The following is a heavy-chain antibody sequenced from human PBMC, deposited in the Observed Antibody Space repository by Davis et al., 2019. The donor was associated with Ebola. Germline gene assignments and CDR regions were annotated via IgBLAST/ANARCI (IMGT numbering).Heavy chain of an antibody. D-gene: IGHD3-3*01. CDR3: ARVRITIFRVAGNQDAFDI. J-gene: IGHJ3*02. Sequence: SETLSLTCAVYGGSFSGSYWSWIRQHPGKGLEWIGEINHSGSTNYNPSPKSRITLSVDTSTNPFSLKLISVTAADTAVYYCARVRITIFRVAGNQDAFDIWGQGTMVTFSS. V-gene: IGHV4-34*01. CDR1: GGSFSGSY. CDR2: INHSGST.